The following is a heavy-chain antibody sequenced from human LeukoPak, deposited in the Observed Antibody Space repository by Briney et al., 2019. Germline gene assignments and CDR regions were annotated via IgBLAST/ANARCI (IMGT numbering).Heavy chain of an antibody. CDR1: GFTFSDYA. Sequence: GRSLRLSCAASGFTFSDYAMSWVRQAPGKGLEWVSTICASCGNTHYADSVKGRFTISRDNSKNTLYLQMSSLRAEDTAVYYCTKDVGVVMFDYWGQGTLVTVSS. CDR2: ICASCGNT. D-gene: IGHD3-3*01. V-gene: IGHV3-23*01. J-gene: IGHJ4*02. CDR3: TKDVGVVMFDY.